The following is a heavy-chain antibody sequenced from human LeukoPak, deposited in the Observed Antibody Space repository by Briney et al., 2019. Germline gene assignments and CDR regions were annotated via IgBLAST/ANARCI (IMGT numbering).Heavy chain of an antibody. V-gene: IGHV3-23*01. D-gene: IGHD3-3*01. CDR2: ISGSGGST. CDR3: AKYPITIFGPPYPNRFDP. J-gene: IGHJ5*02. CDR1: GFTVSSSS. Sequence: PGGSETLLCAASGFTVSSSSTSCARHPRGEGRGCDSSISGSGGSTYYADSVKGRFTISRDNSKNTLYLQMNSLRAEDTAVYYCAKYPITIFGPPYPNRFDPWGQGTLVTVSS.